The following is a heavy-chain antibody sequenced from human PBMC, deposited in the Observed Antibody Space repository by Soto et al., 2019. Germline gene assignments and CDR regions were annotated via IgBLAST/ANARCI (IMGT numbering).Heavy chain of an antibody. CDR1: GFTFSSYA. Sequence: QVQLVESGGGVVQPGRSLRLSCAASGFTFSSYAMHWVRQAPGKGLEWVAVISYDGSNKYYADSVKGRFTISRDNSKNTLYLQMNSLRAEDTAVYYCARDLNYDFWSGYLSENAFDIWGQGTMVTVSS. D-gene: IGHD3-3*01. CDR3: ARDLNYDFWSGYLSENAFDI. J-gene: IGHJ3*02. CDR2: ISYDGSNK. V-gene: IGHV3-30-3*01.